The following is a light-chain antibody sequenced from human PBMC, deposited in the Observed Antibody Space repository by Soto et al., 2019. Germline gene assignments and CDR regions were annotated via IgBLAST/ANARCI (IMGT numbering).Light chain of an antibody. CDR2: DAS. CDR3: QQRSHWPQT. V-gene: IGKV3-11*01. J-gene: IGKJ1*01. CDR1: QSVSSY. Sequence: EIVLTQSPATLSLSPGERATLSCRASQSVSSYLAWYQPKPGQAPRLLIYDASNRATGIPARFSGSGSGTDFTLSISSLEPEDFAVYYCQQRSHWPQTFGQGTKVEIK.